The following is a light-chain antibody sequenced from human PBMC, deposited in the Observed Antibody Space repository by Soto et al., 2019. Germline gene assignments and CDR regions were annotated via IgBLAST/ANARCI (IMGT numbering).Light chain of an antibody. Sequence: EIVLTQSPGTLSLSPGERATLSCSASQSLTNSFIAWYQQKPGQAPRLLIYGASSRATGIPARFSGSGSGTDFTLTISSLQPEDFATYYCQQSYSTPLTFGGGTKV. CDR2: GAS. V-gene: IGKV3-20*01. CDR1: QSLTNSF. CDR3: QQSYSTPLT. J-gene: IGKJ4*01.